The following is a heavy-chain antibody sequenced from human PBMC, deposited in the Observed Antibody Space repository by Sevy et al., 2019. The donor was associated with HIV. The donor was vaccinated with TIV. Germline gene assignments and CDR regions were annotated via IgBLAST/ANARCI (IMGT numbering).Heavy chain of an antibody. J-gene: IGHJ5*02. Sequence: GGSLRLSCKASGFTFSTYSMHWVRQAPGKGLEWVSSISRTSTTTYYADSAKGRFTSSRDNAKNSLYLQMNSLRDEDTAVYYCAREAYYYDSREENWFDPWGQGTLVTVSS. CDR1: GFTFSTYS. CDR2: ISRTSTTT. D-gene: IGHD3-22*01. CDR3: AREAYYYDSREENWFDP. V-gene: IGHV3-48*02.